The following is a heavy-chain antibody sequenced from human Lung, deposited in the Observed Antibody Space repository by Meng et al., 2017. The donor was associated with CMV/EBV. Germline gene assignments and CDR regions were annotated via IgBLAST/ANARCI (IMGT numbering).Heavy chain of an antibody. Sequence: VQLQRSGPGLGKPSPTLSPTRAISGDIVSSNSAAWHWIRQSPSRGLEWLGRTYYRSKWYHEYAVSVKSRINISPDTPKNQFSLQLNSMTPEDTAVCYCARGINGGCGDWGQGTLVTVSS. J-gene: IGHJ4*02. CDR2: TYYRSKWYH. D-gene: IGHD4-23*01. CDR1: GDIVSSNSAA. CDR3: ARGINGGCGD. V-gene: IGHV6-1*01.